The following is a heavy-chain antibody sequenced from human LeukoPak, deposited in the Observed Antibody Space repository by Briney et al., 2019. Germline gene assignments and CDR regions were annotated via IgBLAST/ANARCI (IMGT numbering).Heavy chain of an antibody. CDR2: IYYSGST. V-gene: IGHV4-59*01. Sequence: SETLSLTCTVSGGSISSYYWNWIRQPPGKGLEWIGYIYYSGSTNYNPSLKSRVTISVDTSKNQFSLKLTSVTAADTAVYYCAGHDRTRGYYYGMDVWGQGTTVTVSS. J-gene: IGHJ6*02. D-gene: IGHD1-1*01. CDR3: AGHDRTRGYYYGMDV. CDR1: GGSISSYY.